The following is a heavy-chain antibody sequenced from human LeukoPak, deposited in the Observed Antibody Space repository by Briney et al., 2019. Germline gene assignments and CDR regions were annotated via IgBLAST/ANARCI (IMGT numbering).Heavy chain of an antibody. CDR1: GGTFSSYA. Sequence: SVKVSCKASGGTFSSYAISWVRQAPGQGLEWMGRIIPILGIANYAQKFQGRVTITTDESTSTAYMELSSLRSEDTAVYYCARAPADVTIFGGFDPWGQGTLVTVSS. CDR2: IIPILGIA. CDR3: ARAPADVTIFGGFDP. D-gene: IGHD3-3*01. J-gene: IGHJ5*02. V-gene: IGHV1-69*04.